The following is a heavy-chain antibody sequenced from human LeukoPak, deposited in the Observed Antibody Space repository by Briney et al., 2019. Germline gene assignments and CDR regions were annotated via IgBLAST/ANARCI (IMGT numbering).Heavy chain of an antibody. J-gene: IGHJ2*01. Sequence: SSETLSLTCGVAGGSLSGYYWSWIRQSPGKGLEWIGEISHSGSTNYNPSLKSRVTISGDTSKNQLSLKLTSVTAADTAVYYYTGAVVLTPMGFWYFDLWGRGTLVTISS. V-gene: IGHV4-34*01. D-gene: IGHD2-21*02. CDR3: TGAVVLTPMGFWYFDL. CDR2: ISHSGST. CDR1: GGSLSGYY.